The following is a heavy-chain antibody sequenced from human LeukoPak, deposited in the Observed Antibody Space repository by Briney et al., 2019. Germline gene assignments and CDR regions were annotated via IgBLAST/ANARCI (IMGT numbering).Heavy chain of an antibody. J-gene: IGHJ6*02. Sequence: GGSLRLSCAASGLTFSSYSMNWVRQAPGKGLEWVSYITPSGGTIYDADSVKGRFTISRDNAKKSLYLQMNSLRVDDTAVYYCARDYPGPTGYGMDVWGQGTTVSVSS. D-gene: IGHD1-26*01. V-gene: IGHV3-48*04. CDR3: ARDYPGPTGYGMDV. CDR2: ITPSGGTI. CDR1: GLTFSSYS.